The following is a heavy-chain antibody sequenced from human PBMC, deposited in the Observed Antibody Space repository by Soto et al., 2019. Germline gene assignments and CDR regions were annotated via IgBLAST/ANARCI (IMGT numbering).Heavy chain of an antibody. CDR1: GDSVSSNSAA. D-gene: IGHD5-12*01. CDR2: TYYRSKWYN. J-gene: IGHJ6*02. Sequence: PSQTLSLTCAISGDSVSSNSAAWNWIRQSPSRGLEWLGRTYYRSKWYNDYAVSVKSRITINPDTSKNQFSLQLNSVTPEDTAVYYCARVRVDIVATMKLYYYYGMDVWGQGTTVTVSS. CDR3: ARVRVDIVATMKLYYYYGMDV. V-gene: IGHV6-1*01.